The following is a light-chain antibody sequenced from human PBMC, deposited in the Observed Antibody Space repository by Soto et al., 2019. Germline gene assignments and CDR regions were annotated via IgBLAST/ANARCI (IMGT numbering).Light chain of an antibody. CDR2: KVS. CDR1: QSLVYSDGNTA. Sequence: DVVLTQSPLSLPVTLGQPASISCRSSQSLVYSDGNTALNWFQQRPGQSPRRLIYKVSNRDSGVPDRFSCSGSGTDFTLKISRVEAEDVGVYYCMQGTHWPPFTVGPGTKVDIK. V-gene: IGKV2-30*01. CDR3: MQGTHWPPFT. J-gene: IGKJ3*01.